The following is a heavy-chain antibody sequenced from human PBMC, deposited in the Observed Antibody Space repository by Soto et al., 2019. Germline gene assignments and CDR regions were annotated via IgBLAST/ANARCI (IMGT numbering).Heavy chain of an antibody. D-gene: IGHD6-19*01. CDR1: GFTFSSYA. CDR2: ISSSGGST. CDR3: AKGSSGWYAEYFQH. V-gene: IGHV3-23*01. Sequence: EVQLLESGGGLVQPGGSLRLSCAASGFTFSSYAMSWVRQAPGKGLEWVSAISSSGGSTYYADSVKGRFTISRDNSKNTLYQQMNSLRAEDTAVYYCAKGSSGWYAEYFQHWGQGTLVTVSS. J-gene: IGHJ1*01.